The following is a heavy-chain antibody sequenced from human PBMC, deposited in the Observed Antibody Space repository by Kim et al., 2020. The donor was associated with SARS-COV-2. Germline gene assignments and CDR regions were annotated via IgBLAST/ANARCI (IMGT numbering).Heavy chain of an antibody. D-gene: IGHD2-15*01. Sequence: GGSLRLSCAASGFTFSSYGMHWVRQAPGKGLEWVAVIWYDGSNKYYADSVKGRFTISRDNSKNTLYLQMNSLRAEDTAVYYCARYCSGGSCYSEYYWGQGTLVTVSS. CDR3: ARYCSGGSCYSEYY. CDR2: IWYDGSNK. CDR1: GFTFSSYG. J-gene: IGHJ4*02. V-gene: IGHV3-33*01.